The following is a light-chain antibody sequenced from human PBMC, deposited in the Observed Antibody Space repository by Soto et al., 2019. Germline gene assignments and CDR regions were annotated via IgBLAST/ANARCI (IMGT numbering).Light chain of an antibody. V-gene: IGLV2-14*01. CDR2: EVS. J-gene: IGLJ1*01. CDR1: SEDVGGYNY. CDR3: SSYTSSNTLV. Sequence: QSALTQPASVTGSPGQSITISCSGTSEDVGGYNYVSWYQHHPAKGPKLMIYEVSNRPSGLSDRFSGSKSDNTASLTISGLQAEDEADYYCSSYTSSNTLVFGSGTKLTVL.